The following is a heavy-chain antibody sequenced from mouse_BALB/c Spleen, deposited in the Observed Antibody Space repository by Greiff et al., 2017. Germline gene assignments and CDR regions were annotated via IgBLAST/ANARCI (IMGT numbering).Heavy chain of an antibody. V-gene: IGHV4-1*02. Sequence: DVKLQESGGGLVQPGGSLKLSCAASGFDFSRYWMSWVRQAPGKGLEWIGEINPDSSTINYTPSLKDKFIISRDNAKNTLYLQMSKVRSEDTALYYCARPDYGYDYAMDYWGQGTSVTVSS. CDR2: INPDSSTI. D-gene: IGHD1-2*01. J-gene: IGHJ4*01. CDR3: ARPDYGYDYAMDY. CDR1: GFDFSRYW.